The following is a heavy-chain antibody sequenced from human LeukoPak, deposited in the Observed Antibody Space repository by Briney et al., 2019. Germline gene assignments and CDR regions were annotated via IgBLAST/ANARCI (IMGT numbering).Heavy chain of an antibody. Sequence: SETLSLTCTVSGVSISSSSYYWGWIRQPPGKGLEWIGSIYYSGSTSYNPSLKSRVTVSVDTSKSQFSLKLSSVTAADTAVYYCASQFIAAADQLFDYWGQGTLVTVSS. J-gene: IGHJ4*02. D-gene: IGHD6-13*01. V-gene: IGHV4-39*01. CDR2: IYYSGST. CDR1: GVSISSSSYY. CDR3: ASQFIAAADQLFDY.